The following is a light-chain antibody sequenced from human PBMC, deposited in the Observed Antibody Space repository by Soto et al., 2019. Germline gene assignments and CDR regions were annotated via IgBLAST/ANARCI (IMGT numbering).Light chain of an antibody. CDR2: DAS. CDR1: QSVSSNS. CDR3: QLSGSSPQP. V-gene: IGKV3-20*01. J-gene: IGKJ4*01. Sequence: EIVLTQSPGTLSLSPGERATLSCRASQSVSSNSLAWYQQKPDQAPRLLIYDASSWATGIPDRFSGSGSGTDFTLTISILEPEDFAVYYCQLSGSSPQPFGGGTQVAIK.